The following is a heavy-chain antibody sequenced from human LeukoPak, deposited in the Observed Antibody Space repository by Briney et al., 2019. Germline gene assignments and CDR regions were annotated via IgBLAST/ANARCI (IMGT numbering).Heavy chain of an antibody. CDR2: IYYSGGT. J-gene: IGHJ4*02. CDR3: ARSPDYGDYFDY. V-gene: IGHV4-59*01. Sequence: SETLSLTCTVSGGSISSYYWSWIRQPPGKGLEWIGYIYYSGGTNYNPSLKSRVTISVDTSKNQFSLKLSSVTAADTAVYYCARSPDYGDYFDYWGQGTLVTVSS. D-gene: IGHD4-17*01. CDR1: GGSISSYY.